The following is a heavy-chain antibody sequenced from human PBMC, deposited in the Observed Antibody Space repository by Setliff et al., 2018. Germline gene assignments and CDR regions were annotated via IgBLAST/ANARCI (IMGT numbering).Heavy chain of an antibody. Sequence: PSETLSLTCTVSDGSSSSHYWSWIRQPPGKGLEWIGYIHFSGTTNYNPSLKSRVTLSLDTSKNQFSLELSSVTAADTAMYYCARGNGYCSGGACYFMFDYWGQGTLVTVSS. CDR2: IHFSGTT. J-gene: IGHJ4*02. V-gene: IGHV4-59*11. D-gene: IGHD2-15*01. CDR1: DGSSSSHY. CDR3: ARGNGYCSGGACYFMFDY.